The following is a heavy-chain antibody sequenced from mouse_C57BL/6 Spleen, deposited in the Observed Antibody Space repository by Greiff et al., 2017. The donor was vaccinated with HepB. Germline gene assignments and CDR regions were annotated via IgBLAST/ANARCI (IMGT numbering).Heavy chain of an antibody. CDR1: GFNIKDYY. V-gene: IGHV14-1*01. CDR2: IDPEDGDT. CDR3: TIYYGNYGWYFDV. Sequence: VQLKESGAELVRPGASVKLSCTASGFNIKDYYMHWVKQRPEQGLEWIGRIDPEDGDTEYAPKFQGKATMTADTSSNTAYLQLSSLTSEDTAVYYCTIYYGNYGWYFDVWGTGTTVTVSS. D-gene: IGHD2-1*01. J-gene: IGHJ1*03.